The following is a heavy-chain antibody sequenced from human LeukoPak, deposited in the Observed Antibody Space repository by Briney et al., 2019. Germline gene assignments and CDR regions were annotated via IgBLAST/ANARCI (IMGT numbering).Heavy chain of an antibody. CDR2: ISSSGSFI. CDR1: GFTFSDYY. J-gene: IGHJ3*02. D-gene: IGHD2/OR15-2a*01. V-gene: IGHV3-11*01. Sequence: GGSLRLSCAASGFTFSDYYMTWIRQAPGKGLEGVSYISSSGSFIYYADSVKGRFTISRDNAENSLYLQMNSLRAEDTAVYYCAPDSTAYTFSFRAQDIWGQGTMVTVSS. CDR3: APDSTAYTFSFRAQDI.